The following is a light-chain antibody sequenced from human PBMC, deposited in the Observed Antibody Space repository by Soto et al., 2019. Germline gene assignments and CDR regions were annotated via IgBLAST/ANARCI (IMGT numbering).Light chain of an antibody. CDR3: AAWDDSLSGWV. V-gene: IGLV1-47*01. CDR1: SSNIGTNH. CDR2: RNS. J-gene: IGLJ3*02. Sequence: QPVLTQPPSASGTPGQWVTISCSGGSSNIGTNHVYWYQHLPGAAPKLLIYRNSLRPSGVPDRFSGSNSGTSASLAISGLRSDDEADYYCAAWDDSLSGWVFGGGTQLTVL.